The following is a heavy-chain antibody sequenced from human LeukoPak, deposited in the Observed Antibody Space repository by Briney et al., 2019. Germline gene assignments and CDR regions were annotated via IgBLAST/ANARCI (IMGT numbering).Heavy chain of an antibody. D-gene: IGHD3-10*01. CDR1: GFTVSSNY. J-gene: IGHJ6*02. V-gene: IGHV3-53*04. CDR3: ARVPPRGPGRYYYGMDV. Sequence: GSPRLSCAASGFTVSSNYMSWVRQAPGKGLEWVSVIYSGGSTYYADSVKGRFTISRHNSKNTLYLQMNSLRAEDTAVYYCARVPPRGPGRYYYGMDVWGQGTTVTVSS. CDR2: IYSGGST.